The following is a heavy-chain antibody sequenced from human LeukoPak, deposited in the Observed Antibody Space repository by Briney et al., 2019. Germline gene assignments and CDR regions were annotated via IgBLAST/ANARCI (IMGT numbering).Heavy chain of an antibody. V-gene: IGHV4-31*03. D-gene: IGHD3-22*01. CDR3: ASRPSGESYYYDSSGSYYFDY. J-gene: IGHJ4*02. CDR1: GGSISSGGYY. CDR2: IYYSGST. Sequence: SETLSLTCTVSGGSISSGGYYWSWIRQHPGKGLEWIGYIYYSGSTYYNPSLKSRVTISVDTSKNQFSLKLSSVTAADTAVYYCASRPSGESYYYDSSGSYYFDYWGQGTLVTVSS.